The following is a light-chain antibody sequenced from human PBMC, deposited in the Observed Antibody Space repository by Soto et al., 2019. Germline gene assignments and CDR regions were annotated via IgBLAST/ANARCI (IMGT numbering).Light chain of an antibody. V-gene: IGKV3-11*01. CDR2: DAS. CDR1: QSVSSY. CDR3: QQSYSTPHT. J-gene: IGKJ5*01. Sequence: EIVLTQSPATLSLSPGERATLSCRASQSVSSYLAWYQQKPGQAPRLLIYDASNRATGIPARFSGSGSGTDFTLTISSLQPEDFATYYGQQSYSTPHTFGQGTRLEIK.